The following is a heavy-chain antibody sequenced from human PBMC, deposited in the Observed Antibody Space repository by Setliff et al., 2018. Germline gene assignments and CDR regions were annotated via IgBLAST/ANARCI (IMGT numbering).Heavy chain of an antibody. J-gene: IGHJ6*03. CDR1: GGTFTYYY. CDR2: ITHTGTTGST. Sequence: SETLSLTCAASGGTFTYYYWTWIRQSPAKGLEWIGEITHTGTTGSTKYNPSLKSRVAISIDTSKNQFSLKLSAVTAADTAVYYCARMSGFMYMDVWGRGTPVTVSS. CDR3: ARMSGFMYMDV. V-gene: IGHV4-34*01. D-gene: IGHD3-16*01.